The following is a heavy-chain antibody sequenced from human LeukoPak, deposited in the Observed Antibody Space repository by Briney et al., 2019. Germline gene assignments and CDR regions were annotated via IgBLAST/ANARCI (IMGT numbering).Heavy chain of an antibody. CDR1: GFTLRNYG. Sequence: GGSLRLSCSASGFTLRNYGMSWVRQAPRKGLEWVSAISSDGRNTHYADSVKGRFTISRDNSKNTLYLQMNSLRAEDTAVYYCAKYGRPTAAGTFGYWGQGTLVTVSS. J-gene: IGHJ4*02. CDR2: ISSDGRNT. CDR3: AKYGRPTAAGTFGY. V-gene: IGHV3-23*01. D-gene: IGHD6-13*01.